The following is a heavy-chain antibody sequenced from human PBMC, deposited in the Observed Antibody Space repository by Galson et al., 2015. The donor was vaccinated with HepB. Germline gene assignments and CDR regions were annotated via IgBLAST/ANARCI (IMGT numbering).Heavy chain of an antibody. J-gene: IGHJ3*02. CDR3: AKELWARDIVVVVAANHAFDI. V-gene: IGHV3-9*01. CDR1: GFTFDDYA. Sequence: SLRLSCAASGFTFDDYAMHWVRQAPGKGLEWVSGISWNSGSIGYADSVKGRFTISRDNAKNSLYLQMNSLRAEDTALYYCAKELWARDIVVVVAANHAFDIWGQGTMVTVSS. D-gene: IGHD2-15*01. CDR2: ISWNSGSI.